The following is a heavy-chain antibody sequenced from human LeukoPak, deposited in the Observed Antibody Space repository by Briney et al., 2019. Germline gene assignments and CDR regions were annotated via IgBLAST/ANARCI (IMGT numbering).Heavy chain of an antibody. CDR3: ARERGGQAGSYFPS. CDR1: GYPFINYD. J-gene: IGHJ4*02. Sequence: ASVKVSCKTSGYPFINYDINWVRQASGQRLEWMGWMRPNSGKTGYAQKFQGRITMTRNISISTAYMELSSLRFDDTAVYFCARERGGQAGSYFPSWGQGALVTVSS. V-gene: IGHV1-8*01. D-gene: IGHD1-26*01. CDR2: MRPNSGKT.